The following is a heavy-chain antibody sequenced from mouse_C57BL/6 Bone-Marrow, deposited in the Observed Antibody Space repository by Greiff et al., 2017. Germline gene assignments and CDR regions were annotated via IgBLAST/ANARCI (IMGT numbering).Heavy chain of an antibody. D-gene: IGHD2-5*01. Sequence: VKLMESGAELVRPGTSVKVSCKASGYAFTNYLIEWVKQRPGQGLEWIGVINPGSGGTNYNEKFKGKATLTADKSSSTAYMQLSSLTSEDSAVYCCAPSYDINYVGAMDYWGQGTSVTVSS. CDR1: GYAFTNYL. J-gene: IGHJ4*01. CDR2: INPGSGGT. V-gene: IGHV1-54*01. CDR3: APSYDINYVGAMDY.